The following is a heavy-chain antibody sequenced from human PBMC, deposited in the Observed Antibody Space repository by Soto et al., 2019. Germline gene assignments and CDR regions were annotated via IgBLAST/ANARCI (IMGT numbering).Heavy chain of an antibody. V-gene: IGHV3-53*01. CDR2: IYSGGST. CDR3: ARDENYYDSSGYYPD. Sequence: GGSLRLSCAASGFTVSSNYMSWVRQAPGKGLEWVSVIYSGGSTYYADSVKGRFTISRDNSKNTLYLQMNGLRAEDTAVYYCARDENYYDSSGYYPDWGQGTLVTVSS. D-gene: IGHD3-22*01. CDR1: GFTVSSNY. J-gene: IGHJ4*02.